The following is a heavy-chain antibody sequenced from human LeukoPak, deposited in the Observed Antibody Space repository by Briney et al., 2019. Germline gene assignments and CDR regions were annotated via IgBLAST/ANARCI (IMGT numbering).Heavy chain of an antibody. J-gene: IGHJ4*02. CDR2: ISGSGGST. CDR3: AQIPVVAAAAVDY. Sequence: GGSLRLSCAASGFTFSSYAMSWVRQAPGKGLEWVSAISGSGGSTYYADSVKGRFTISRDNSKNTLFLQMNRLRVEDTAVYYCAQIPVVAAAAVDYWGQGTLVTVSS. D-gene: IGHD6-13*01. CDR1: GFTFSSYA. V-gene: IGHV3-23*01.